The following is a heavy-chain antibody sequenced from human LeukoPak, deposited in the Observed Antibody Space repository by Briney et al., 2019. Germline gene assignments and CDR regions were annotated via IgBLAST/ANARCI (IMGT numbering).Heavy chain of an antibody. CDR3: ARRVSGYPYYFDY. CDR2: LYYSGST. D-gene: IGHD3-3*01. CDR1: GGSISLYH. Sequence: SETLSLTCTVSGGSISLYHWSWIRQPPGKGLEWIGYLYYSGSTNYNPSLKSRATMSVDTSKNQLSLKLSSVTAADTAVYYCARRVSGYPYYFDYWGQGILVTVSS. V-gene: IGHV4-59*01. J-gene: IGHJ4*02.